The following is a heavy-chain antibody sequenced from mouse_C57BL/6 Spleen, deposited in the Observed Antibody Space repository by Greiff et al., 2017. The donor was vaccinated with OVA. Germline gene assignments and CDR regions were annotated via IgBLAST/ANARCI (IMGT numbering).Heavy chain of an antibody. Sequence: DVKLQESGGGLVQPGGSMKLSCVASGFTFSNYWMNWVRQSPEKGLEWVAQIRLKSDNYATHYAESVKGRFTISRDDSKSSVYLQMNNLRAEDTGIYYCTGRAYFDYWGQGTTLTVSS. CDR1: GFTFSNYW. D-gene: IGHD3-3*01. CDR3: TGRAYFDY. V-gene: IGHV6-3*01. J-gene: IGHJ2*01. CDR2: IRLKSDNYAT.